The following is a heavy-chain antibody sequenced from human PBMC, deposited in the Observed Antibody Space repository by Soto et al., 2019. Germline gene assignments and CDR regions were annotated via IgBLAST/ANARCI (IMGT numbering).Heavy chain of an antibody. J-gene: IGHJ6*02. D-gene: IGHD6-13*01. CDR3: AGDICTGSSCDYYYGMDV. CDR2: IYSGGST. Sequence: GGSLRLSCAASGFTVSSNYMSWVRQAPGKGLEWVSVIYSGGSTYYADSVKGRLTISRDNSKNTLYLQMNSLRAEDTAVYYCAGDICTGSSCDYYYGMDVWGQGTTVTVSS. CDR1: GFTVSSNY. V-gene: IGHV3-53*01.